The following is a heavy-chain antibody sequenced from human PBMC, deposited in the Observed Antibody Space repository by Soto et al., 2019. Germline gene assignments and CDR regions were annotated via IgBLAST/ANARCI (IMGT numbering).Heavy chain of an antibody. CDR1: GGTFSSYA. D-gene: IGHD2-2*01. CDR2: IIPIFGTA. CDR3: ARRGVVVPTSYYYYGMDV. Sequence: QVQLVQSGAEVKKPGSSVKVSCKASGGTFSSYAISWVRQAPGQGLEWMGGIIPIFGTANYAQKFQGRVTITPDKSTSTEYMELSSLRSEDTAVYYCARRGVVVPTSYYYYGMDVWGQGTTVTVSS. J-gene: IGHJ6*02. V-gene: IGHV1-69*06.